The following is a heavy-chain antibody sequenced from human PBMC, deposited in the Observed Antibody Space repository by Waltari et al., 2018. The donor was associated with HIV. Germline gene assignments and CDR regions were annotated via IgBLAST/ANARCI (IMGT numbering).Heavy chain of an antibody. Sequence: QVQLVQSGAEVKKPGSSVKVSCKAPGGTFSSSAISWVPQAPGQGLEWMGRIIPILGIANYAQKFQGRVTITADKSTSTAYMELSSLRSEDTAVYYCARERGIQLDAFDIWGQGTMVTVSS. V-gene: IGHV1-69*04. CDR3: ARERGIQLDAFDI. CDR2: IIPILGIA. J-gene: IGHJ3*02. CDR1: GGTFSSSA. D-gene: IGHD5-18*01.